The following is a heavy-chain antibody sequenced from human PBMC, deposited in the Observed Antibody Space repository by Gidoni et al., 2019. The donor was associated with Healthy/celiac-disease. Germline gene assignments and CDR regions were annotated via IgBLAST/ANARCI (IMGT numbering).Heavy chain of an antibody. CDR2: IYPGDSDT. V-gene: IGHV5-51*01. J-gene: IGHJ6*03. Sequence: EVQLVQSGAEVKKPGESLKISCKGSGYSFTSYWIGWVRQMPGKGLEWMGIIYPGDSDTRYSPSFQGQVTISADKSISTAYLQWSSLKASDTAMYYCARLLGGDDFWSGYYREPGFYYYYYMDVWGKGTTVTVSS. CDR3: ARLLGGDDFWSGYYREPGFYYYYYMDV. D-gene: IGHD3-3*01. CDR1: GYSFTSYW.